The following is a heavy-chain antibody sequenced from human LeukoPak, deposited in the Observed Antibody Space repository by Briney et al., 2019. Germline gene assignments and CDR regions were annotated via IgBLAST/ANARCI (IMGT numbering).Heavy chain of an antibody. D-gene: IGHD1-1*01. CDR3: ARHTSGTMFSY. V-gene: IGHV4-39*01. Sequence: AETLSLTCTVSGGSISDSPYWGWIRQPPGKGLEWVGTISYSGSTFYSPSLRGRVTISVDTSRKQCSLNLSSVTATDTAVYYCARHTSGTMFSYWGQGTLVTVSS. CDR1: GGSISDSPY. CDR2: ISYSGST. J-gene: IGHJ4*02.